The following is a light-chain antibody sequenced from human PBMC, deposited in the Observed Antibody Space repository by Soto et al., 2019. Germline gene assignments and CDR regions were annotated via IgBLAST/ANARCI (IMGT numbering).Light chain of an antibody. CDR3: QQNGSSPIT. Sequence: EILLTQSPGTLSLSPGEIATLSCIAIQSVSSSYLAWYQQKPGQAPRLLIYGASSRATGIPERFSGSGSGTDFTLTISRLEPEDFAVYYCQQNGSSPITFGQGTRLE. CDR2: GAS. J-gene: IGKJ5*01. V-gene: IGKV3-20*01. CDR1: QSVSSSY.